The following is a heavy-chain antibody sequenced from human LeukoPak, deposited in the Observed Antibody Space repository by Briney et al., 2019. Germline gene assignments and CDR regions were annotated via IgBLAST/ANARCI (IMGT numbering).Heavy chain of an antibody. CDR3: AGDGSGRDSDWFDP. Sequence: GGSLRLSCAASGFTFSDYYMSWIRQAPGKGLEWVSYISSSGSTIYYADSVKGRFTISRDNAKNSLYLQMDSLRAEDTAVYYCAGDGSGRDSDWFDPWGQGTLVTVSS. V-gene: IGHV3-11*01. D-gene: IGHD3-10*01. CDR1: GFTFSDYY. J-gene: IGHJ5*02. CDR2: ISSSGSTI.